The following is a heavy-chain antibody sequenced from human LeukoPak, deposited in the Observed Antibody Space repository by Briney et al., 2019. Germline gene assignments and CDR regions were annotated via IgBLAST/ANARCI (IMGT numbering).Heavy chain of an antibody. D-gene: IGHD3-22*01. CDR1: GFTFSSYS. J-gene: IGHJ2*01. CDR3: AKDSSGFPNWYFDL. V-gene: IGHV3-21*01. CDR2: ISSSSSYI. Sequence: GGSLRLSCAASGFTFSSYSMNWVRQAPGKGLEWVSSISSSSSYIYYADSVKGRFTISRDNAKNSLYLQMNSLRAEDTAVYYCAKDSSGFPNWYFDLWGRGTLVTVSS.